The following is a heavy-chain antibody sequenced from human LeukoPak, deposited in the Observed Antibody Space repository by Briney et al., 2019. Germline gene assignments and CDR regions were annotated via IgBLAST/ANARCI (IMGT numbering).Heavy chain of an antibody. J-gene: IGHJ4*02. CDR1: GFTFDDCA. CDR2: ISWNSGSI. D-gene: IGHD3-9*01. Sequence: GGSLRLSCAASGFTFDDCAMHWVRQAPGKGLEWVSGISWNSGSIGYADSVKGRFTISRDNAKNSLYLQMNSLRAEDTALYYCAKDISYDILTGYPSYWGQGTLVTVSS. CDR3: AKDISYDILTGYPSY. V-gene: IGHV3-9*01.